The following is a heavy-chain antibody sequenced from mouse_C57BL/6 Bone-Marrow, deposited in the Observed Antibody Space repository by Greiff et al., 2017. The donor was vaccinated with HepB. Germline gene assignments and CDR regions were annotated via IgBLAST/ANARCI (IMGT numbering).Heavy chain of an antibody. Sequence: EVKLVESGGGLVQPGGSLKLSCAASGFTFSDYGMAWVRQAPRKGPEWVAFISNLAYSIYYADTVTGRFTISRENAKNTLYLEMSSLRSEDTAMYYCARRGATLNYFDYWGQGTTLTVSS. J-gene: IGHJ2*01. V-gene: IGHV5-15*04. CDR3: ARRGATLNYFDY. CDR2: ISNLAYSI. CDR1: GFTFSDYG.